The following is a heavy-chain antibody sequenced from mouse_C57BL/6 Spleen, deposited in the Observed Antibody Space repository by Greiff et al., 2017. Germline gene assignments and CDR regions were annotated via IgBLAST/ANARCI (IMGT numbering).Heavy chain of an antibody. CDR2: ISDGGSYT. CDR1: GFTFSSYA. Sequence: EVKLVESGGGLVKPGGSLKLSCAASGFTFSSYAMSWVRQTPEKRLEWVATISDGGSYTYYPDNVKGRFTISRDNAKNNLYLQMSHLKSEDTAMYYCARDRRGYYAMDYWGQGTSVTVSS. CDR3: ARDRRGYYAMDY. V-gene: IGHV5-4*01. J-gene: IGHJ4*01.